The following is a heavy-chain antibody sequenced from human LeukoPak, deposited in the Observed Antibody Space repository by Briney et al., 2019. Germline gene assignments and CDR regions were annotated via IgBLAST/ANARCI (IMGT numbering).Heavy chain of an antibody. V-gene: IGHV3-11*01. CDR2: ISSSGSTI. Sequence: GGSLRLSCAASGFTFSEYYMSWPPQAPGRGLEGFSYISSSGSTIYYADSVKGRFTISRDNAKNSLYLQMNSLRAEDTAVYYCARESAPHYGMDVWGQGTTVTVSS. CDR1: GFTFSEYY. CDR3: ARESAPHYGMDV. J-gene: IGHJ6*02. D-gene: IGHD3-3*01.